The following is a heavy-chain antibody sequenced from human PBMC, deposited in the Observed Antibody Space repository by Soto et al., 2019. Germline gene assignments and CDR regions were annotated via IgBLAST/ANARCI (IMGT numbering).Heavy chain of an antibody. CDR3: DRNNLEYPKNGGDWLEP. CDR2: VYPSGST. D-gene: IGHD1-20*01. Sequence: SSTXSLTGTVSVVSINIGGRCLSWIRQPPGKGLEWIGYVYPSGSTNYNPSLRSRFTISVDGSTNHFSLRLTSVTAADTAVYFRDRNNLEYPKNGGDWLEPWGQGPLV. CDR1: VVSINIGGRC. J-gene: IGHJ5*02. V-gene: IGHV4-30-2*01.